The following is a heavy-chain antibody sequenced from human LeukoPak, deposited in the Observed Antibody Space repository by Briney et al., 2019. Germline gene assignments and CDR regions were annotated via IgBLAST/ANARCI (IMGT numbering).Heavy chain of an antibody. Sequence: GGSLRLSCAASGFTFSNYWMSWVRLAPGKGLEWVANIKEDGSEKYYVDSVKGRFTISRDNARNSLYLQMNSLRAEDTAVYYCASGRQLGYWGQGTLVTVSS. D-gene: IGHD6-13*01. CDR2: IKEDGSEK. J-gene: IGHJ4*02. V-gene: IGHV3-7*01. CDR3: ASGRQLGY. CDR1: GFTFSNYW.